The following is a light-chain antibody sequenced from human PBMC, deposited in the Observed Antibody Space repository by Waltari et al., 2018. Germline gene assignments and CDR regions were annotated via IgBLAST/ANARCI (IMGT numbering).Light chain of an antibody. V-gene: IGLV2-8*01. J-gene: IGLJ3*02. CDR3: SSYGGSNNLV. Sequence: QSALTQPPSASGSPGQSVTISCTGTSSDVGGYNYVSWSQQHPGKAPKVMIYEVSKRPSGFPDRFSGSKSGNTASLTVSGVQAEDEADYYCSSYGGSNNLVFGGGTKLTVL. CDR2: EVS. CDR1: SSDVGGYNY.